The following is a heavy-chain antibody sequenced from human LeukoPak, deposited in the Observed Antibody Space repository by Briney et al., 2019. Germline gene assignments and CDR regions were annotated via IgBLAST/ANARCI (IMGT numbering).Heavy chain of an antibody. J-gene: IGHJ3*02. CDR2: IYQSGNT. V-gene: IGHV4-39*01. Sequence: PSETLSLTCTVSGGSISSSNSFWGWIRQPPGKGLEWIGSIYQSGNTYYNPSLKSRVTISVDTSKNQFSLKLSSVTAADTAVYYCARHNLDDYGDPHDAFDIWGQGTMVTVSS. D-gene: IGHD4-17*01. CDR1: GGSISSSNSF. CDR3: ARHNLDDYGDPHDAFDI.